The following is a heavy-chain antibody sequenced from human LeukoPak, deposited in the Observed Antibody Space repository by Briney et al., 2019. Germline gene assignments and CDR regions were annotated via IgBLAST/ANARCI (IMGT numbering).Heavy chain of an antibody. CDR3: AKHLSGLRYFDWLPRDYYYMDV. Sequence: GGSLRLSCAASGFTFSSYAMSWVRQAPGKGLEWVSAISGSGGSTYYADSVKGRFTISRDNSKNTLYLQMNSLRAEDTAVYYCAKHLSGLRYFDWLPRDYYYMDVGGKGTTVTVSS. D-gene: IGHD3-9*01. V-gene: IGHV3-23*01. CDR1: GFTFSSYA. CDR2: ISGSGGST. J-gene: IGHJ6*03.